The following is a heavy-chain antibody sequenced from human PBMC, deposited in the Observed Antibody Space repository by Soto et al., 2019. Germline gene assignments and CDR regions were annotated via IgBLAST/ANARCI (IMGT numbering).Heavy chain of an antibody. V-gene: IGHV4-39*01. CDR2: IYYSGST. D-gene: IGHD6-6*01. Sequence: SETLSLTCTVSGGSISSSSYYWGWIRQPPGKGLEWIGSIYYSGSTYYNPSLKSRVTISVDTSKNQFSLKLSSVTAADTAVYYCARQRTRDYYYYYYMDVWGKGTTVTVSS. CDR3: ARQRTRDYYYYYYMDV. CDR1: GGSISSSSYY. J-gene: IGHJ6*03.